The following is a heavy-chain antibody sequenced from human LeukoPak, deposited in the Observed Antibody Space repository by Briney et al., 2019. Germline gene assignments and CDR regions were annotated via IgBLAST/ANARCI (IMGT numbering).Heavy chain of an antibody. Sequence: SETLSLTCTVAGASISSYSWSWIPQTPRKGLECIGYIYYSGSTNYNPSLKSRVTISVDTSKNQSSLKLSSVTAADTAVYYCARGQERSSLLYHWGQGTLVSVSS. D-gene: IGHD6-13*01. J-gene: IGHJ5*02. V-gene: IGHV4-59*01. CDR1: GASISSYS. CDR3: ARGQERSSLLYH. CDR2: IYYSGST.